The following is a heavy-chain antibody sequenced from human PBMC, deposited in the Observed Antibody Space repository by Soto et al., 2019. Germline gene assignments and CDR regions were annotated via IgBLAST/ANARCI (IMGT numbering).Heavy chain of an antibody. CDR2: IIPIFGTA. CDR3: ASGLVGATLSDAFDI. V-gene: IGHV1-69*13. CDR1: GGTFSSYA. Sequence: VASVKVSCKXSGGTFSSYAISWVRQAPGQGLEWMGGIIPIFGTANYAQKFQGRVTITADESTSTAYMELSSLRSEDTAVYYCASGLVGATLSDAFDIWGQGTMVTVSS. J-gene: IGHJ3*02. D-gene: IGHD1-26*01.